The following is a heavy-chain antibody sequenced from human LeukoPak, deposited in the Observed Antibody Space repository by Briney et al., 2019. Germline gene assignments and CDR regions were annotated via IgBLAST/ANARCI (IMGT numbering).Heavy chain of an antibody. Sequence: PGGSLRLSCAPSGFTARTYWMSWVRPAPGKGLEWVDHIHPDGNEKYHVDSAKGRFTIFRENARNPLYLQSGRRGACDTAVYYCSRGDDFSVHSWGQGTLVTDSS. CDR3: SRGDDFSVHS. J-gene: IGHJ4*02. V-gene: IGHV3-7*04. CDR1: GFTARTYW. CDR2: IHPDGNEK. D-gene: IGHD2-21*02.